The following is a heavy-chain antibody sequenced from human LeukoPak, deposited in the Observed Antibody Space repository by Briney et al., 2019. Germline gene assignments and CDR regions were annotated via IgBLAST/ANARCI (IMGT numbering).Heavy chain of an antibody. D-gene: IGHD3-10*01. V-gene: IGHV3-30*01. CDR3: ARGGIPTGPYYYFYYMDV. CDR1: GFTFSRNV. Sequence: PGSSLRLSCAASGFTFSRNVMHWVRQAPGKGLEWVALISYDGNNKFYADSVKGRFTISRDNSRNTLYLQMNSLRGEDAAVYSCARGGIPTGPYYYFYYMDVWGKGTVVTVSS. J-gene: IGHJ6*03. CDR2: ISYDGNNK.